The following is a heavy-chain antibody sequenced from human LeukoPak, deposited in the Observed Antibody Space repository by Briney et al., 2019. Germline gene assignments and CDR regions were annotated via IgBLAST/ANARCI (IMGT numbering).Heavy chain of an antibody. D-gene: IGHD5-18*01. J-gene: IGHJ4*02. Sequence: GGSLRLSCAASGFTVSTNCMTWVRQAPGKGLEWVSTIYSGGTTYYADSVMGRFTISRHNFRNTLYLQMNSLRAEDTAVYYCARVDTVMAYYFDLWGQGTLVTVSS. CDR3: ARVDTVMAYYFDL. CDR1: GFTVSTNC. V-gene: IGHV3-53*04. CDR2: IYSGGTT.